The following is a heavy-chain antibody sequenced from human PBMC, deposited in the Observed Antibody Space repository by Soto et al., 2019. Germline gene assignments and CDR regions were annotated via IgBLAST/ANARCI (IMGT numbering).Heavy chain of an antibody. CDR1: GASISSSSYY. CDR2: IYYSGST. CDR3: ARQGGGSARRWLDP. V-gene: IGHV4-39*01. J-gene: IGHJ5*02. D-gene: IGHD2-15*01. Sequence: PETLSLTCTVSGASISSSSYYWGWSRHPPGKGLEWIGSIYYSGSTYYKPSIKSRVNISVDTSKNQFSLKLSSVTAADTAVYYCARQGGGSARRWLDPWGQGTLVTVSS.